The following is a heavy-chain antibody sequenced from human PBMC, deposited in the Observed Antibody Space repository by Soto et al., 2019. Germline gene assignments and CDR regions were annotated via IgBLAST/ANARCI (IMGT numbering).Heavy chain of an antibody. V-gene: IGHV4-30-4*01. D-gene: IGHD6-13*01. CDR3: ASQYSSSWATRDFDY. Sequence: SXTLSLTCTVSGGSISSGDYCWSWIRQPPGKGLEWIGYIYYSGSTYYNPSLKSRVTISVDTSKNQFSLKLSSVTAADTAVYYCASQYSSSWATRDFDYWGQGTLVTVSS. CDR1: GGSISSGDYC. CDR2: IYYSGST. J-gene: IGHJ4*02.